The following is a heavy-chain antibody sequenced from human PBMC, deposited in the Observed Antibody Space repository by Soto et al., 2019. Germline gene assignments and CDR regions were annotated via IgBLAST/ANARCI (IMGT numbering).Heavy chain of an antibody. J-gene: IGHJ4*02. D-gene: IGHD2-2*01. Sequence: QEQLVESGGGVVLPGRSLRLSCAASGFTFNTFGMHWVRQAPGKGLEWVAVISYDGSDKYYSDCVRGRVTISRDNYMNTLYLQMKSLRAEDTAVYYCAKSPNFYCSSYHCYKYYFDYWGQGTLVTVSS. CDR1: GFTFNTFG. CDR2: ISYDGSDK. CDR3: AKSPNFYCSSYHCYKYYFDY. V-gene: IGHV3-30*18.